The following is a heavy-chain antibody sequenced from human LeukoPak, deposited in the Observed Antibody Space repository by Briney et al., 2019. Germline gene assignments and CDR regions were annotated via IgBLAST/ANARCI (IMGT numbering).Heavy chain of an antibody. Sequence: GGSLRLSCVASGFTLSNYAMNWVRQAPGKGLEWVSYISSSSSTIYYADSVKGRFTISRDNAKSSLYLQMNSLRDEDTAVYYCARDYRSSSGWTVDYWGQGTLVTVSS. CDR3: ARDYRSSSGWTVDY. V-gene: IGHV3-48*02. CDR2: ISSSSSTI. CDR1: GFTLSNYA. D-gene: IGHD6-19*01. J-gene: IGHJ4*02.